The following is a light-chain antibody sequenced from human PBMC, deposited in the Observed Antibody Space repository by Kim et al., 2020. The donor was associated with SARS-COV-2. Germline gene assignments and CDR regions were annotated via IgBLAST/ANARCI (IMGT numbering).Light chain of an antibody. V-gene: IGLV3-19*01. CDR3: NSRDPRAHHLVV. CDR1: SLRSYY. Sequence: SSELTQDPAVSVALGQTIRITCQGDSLRSYYASWYQQKPGQAPVLVIYGKDNRPSGIPDRFSGSSSGNTASLTITGTQAEDEADYYCNSRDPRAHHLVVF. J-gene: IGLJ2*01. CDR2: GKD.